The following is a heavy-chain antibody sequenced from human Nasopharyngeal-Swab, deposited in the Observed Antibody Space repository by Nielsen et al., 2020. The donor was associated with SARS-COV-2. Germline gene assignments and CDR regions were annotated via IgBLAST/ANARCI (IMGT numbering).Heavy chain of an antibody. CDR2: IYYSGST. J-gene: IGHJ3*02. V-gene: IGHV4-31*11. Sequence: SETLSLTCAVYGGSFSDYYWSWIRQHPGKGLEWIGYIYYSGSTYYNPSLKSRVTISVDTSKNQFSLKLSSVTAADTAVYYCARDQVVVVPAAMGGAFDIWGQGTMVTVSS. CDR1: GGSFSDYY. D-gene: IGHD2-2*01. CDR3: ARDQVVVVPAAMGGAFDI.